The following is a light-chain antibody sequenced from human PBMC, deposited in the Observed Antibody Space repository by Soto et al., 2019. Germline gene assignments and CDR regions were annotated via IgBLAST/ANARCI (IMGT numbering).Light chain of an antibody. CDR2: AAT. CDR1: QNIKNY. Sequence: KMTQYPSSLAASVGDRVTITCRASQNIKNYLSWYQQRPGKAPRVVIFAATRLQSGVQSTFSVSGSGTEVTLPISSLHPDDFATYYCLQRHSTTLTFGQGTRL. CDR3: LQRHSTTLT. J-gene: IGKJ5*01. V-gene: IGKV1-39*01.